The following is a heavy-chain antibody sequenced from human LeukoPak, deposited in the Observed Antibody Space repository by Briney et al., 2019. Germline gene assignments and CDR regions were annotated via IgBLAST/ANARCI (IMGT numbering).Heavy chain of an antibody. CDR3: ARASGYDSFFDY. CDR2: ISYDGSNK. J-gene: IGHJ4*02. CDR1: GFTLSSYS. Sequence: TGGSLRLSCAASGFTLSSYSMHWVRQAPGKGLEWVTLISYDGSNKYYADSVKRRFIISRDNSNNTLYLQMNSLRPDDTAVYYCARASGYDSFFDYWGEGTLVSVSS. D-gene: IGHD5-12*01. V-gene: IGHV3-30*03.